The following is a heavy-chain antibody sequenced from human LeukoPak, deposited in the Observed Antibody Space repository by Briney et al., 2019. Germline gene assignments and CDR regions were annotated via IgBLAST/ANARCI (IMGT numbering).Heavy chain of an antibody. D-gene: IGHD3-10*01. J-gene: IGHJ4*02. CDR1: GYTFTGYY. CDR2: INPNSGDK. CDR3: ARDGSGMTTPNSFDY. Sequence: ASVKLSCKASGYTFTGYYMHWVRQAPGEGLEWMGWINPNSGDKYYAQKFRGWVTMTRDTSTSTAYMELSRLTSDDTAVYCCARDGSGMTTPNSFDYWGQGTLLTVSS. V-gene: IGHV1-2*04.